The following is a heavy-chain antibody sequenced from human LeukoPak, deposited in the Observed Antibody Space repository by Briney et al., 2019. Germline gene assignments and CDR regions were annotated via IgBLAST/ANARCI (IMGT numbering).Heavy chain of an antibody. CDR1: GFTFSTYA. J-gene: IGHJ5*02. Sequence: GGSLRLSCAASGFTFSTYALTWVRQAPGKGLEWVSTIGGSGGVTYYADSVKGRFTISRDNSKNTLYLQMNSLRAEDTAVYYFAKDGRGGDCTSASCTNWFGPWGQGTLVTVSS. CDR2: IGGSGGVT. CDR3: AKDGRGGDCTSASCTNWFGP. D-gene: IGHD2-2*01. V-gene: IGHV3-23*01.